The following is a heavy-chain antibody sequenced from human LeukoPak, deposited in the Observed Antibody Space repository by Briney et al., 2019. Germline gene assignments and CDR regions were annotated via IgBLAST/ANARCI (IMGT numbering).Heavy chain of an antibody. CDR1: GGSFSGYY. CDR2: INHSGST. J-gene: IGHJ5*02. V-gene: IGHV4-34*01. Sequence: SETLSLTCAVYGGSFSGYYWSWIRQPPGKGLEWIGEINHSGSTNYNPSLKSRVTISVDTSKNQFSLKLSSVTAADTAVYYCARSRLGIAAAGTGSNWFDPWGQGTLVTVSS. CDR3: ARSRLGIAAAGTGSNWFDP. D-gene: IGHD6-13*01.